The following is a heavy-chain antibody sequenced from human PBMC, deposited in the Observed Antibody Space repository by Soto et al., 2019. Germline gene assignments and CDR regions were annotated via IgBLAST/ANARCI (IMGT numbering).Heavy chain of an antibody. CDR3: AKAYYYASSVCFDY. CDR1: GFTFSSYA. D-gene: IGHD3-22*01. CDR2: ISGSGGTT. J-gene: IGHJ4*02. Sequence: EVQLLESGGGLVQPGGSLRLSCAASGFTFSSYAMSWVRQAPGEGLEWVSAISGSGGTTYYADSVKGRFTISRDNSKNTLYLQMNSLRAEDTAVYYCAKAYYYASSVCFDYWGQGTLVTVSS. V-gene: IGHV3-23*01.